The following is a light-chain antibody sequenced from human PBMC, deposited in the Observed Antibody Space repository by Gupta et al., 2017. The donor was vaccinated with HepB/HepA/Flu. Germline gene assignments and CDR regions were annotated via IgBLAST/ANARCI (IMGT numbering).Light chain of an antibody. CDR1: KLGDKY. V-gene: IGLV3-1*01. CDR2: QDS. J-gene: IGLJ2*01. CDR3: QAWDSSTVV. Sequence: SYELTQPPSVSVSPGQTASITCSGDKLGDKYACWYQQKPGQSPVLVIYQDSKRPSGIPERFSGSNSGNKATLTISGTQAMEEADEYCQAWDSSTVVFGGGTKLT.